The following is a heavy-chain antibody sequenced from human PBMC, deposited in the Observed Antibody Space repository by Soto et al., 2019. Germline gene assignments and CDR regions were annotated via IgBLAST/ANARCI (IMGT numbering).Heavy chain of an antibody. CDR3: ASAKVSYGVYYYGMDV. Sequence: PGDSLTISCKDSGYSFTSDCISWVRQMPGKGLEWMGRIDPSDSYTNYSPSFQGHVTISADKSISTAYLQWSSLKASDTAMYYCASAKVSYGVYYYGMDVWGQGTTVTVSS. D-gene: IGHD5-18*01. CDR2: IDPSDSYT. J-gene: IGHJ6*02. CDR1: GYSFTSDC. V-gene: IGHV5-10-1*01.